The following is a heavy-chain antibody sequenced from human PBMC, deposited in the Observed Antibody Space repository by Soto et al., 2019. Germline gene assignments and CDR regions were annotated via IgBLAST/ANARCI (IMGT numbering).Heavy chain of an antibody. J-gene: IGHJ6*02. D-gene: IGHD3-16*01. CDR1: GGTFSSYA. CDR2: IIPIFGTA. Sequence: SVKVSCKTSGGTFSSYAIGWVRQAPGQGLEWMGGIIPIFGTANYAQKFQGRVTITADESTSTAYMELSSLRCEATAVYYCASSRLTMITFGAGPYYYYYGMDVWGQGTTVPLSS. V-gene: IGHV1-69*13. CDR3: ASSRLTMITFGAGPYYYYYGMDV.